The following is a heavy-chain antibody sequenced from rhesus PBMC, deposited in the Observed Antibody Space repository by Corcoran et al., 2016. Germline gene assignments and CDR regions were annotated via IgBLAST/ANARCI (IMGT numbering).Heavy chain of an antibody. CDR3: ARELYSSGSSGVGYFDY. CDR1: GGSISSSY. V-gene: IGHV4-169*02. D-gene: IGHD6-13*01. CDR2: IYGSGSST. Sequence: QLQLQESGPGLVKPSETLSVTCAVSGGSISSSYWSWIRQAPGKGLEWIGYIYGSGSSTNYNPSRRSRVTLSVDTSKNQLSLKLSSVTTADTAVYYCARELYSSGSSGVGYFDYWGQGVLVTVSS. J-gene: IGHJ4*01.